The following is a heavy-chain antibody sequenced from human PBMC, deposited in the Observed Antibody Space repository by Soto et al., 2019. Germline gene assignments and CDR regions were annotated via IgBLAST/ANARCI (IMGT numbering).Heavy chain of an antibody. CDR2: IYWNDDK. J-gene: IGHJ5*02. CDR3: AHSSPKQSYYCSGGSCYDNWLDP. V-gene: IGHV2-5*01. D-gene: IGHD2-15*01. Sequence: SGPTLVNPTQTLTLTCTFSGFSLSTSGVGVGWIRQPPGKALEWLALIYWNDDKRYSPSLKSRLTITKDTSKNQVVLTMTNMDPVDTATYYCAHSSPKQSYYCSGGSCYDNWLDPSGQGPLVTVYS. CDR1: GFSLSTSGVG.